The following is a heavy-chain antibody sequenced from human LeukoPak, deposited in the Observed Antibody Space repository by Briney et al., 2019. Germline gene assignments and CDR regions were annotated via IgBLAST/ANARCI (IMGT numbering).Heavy chain of an antibody. Sequence: PSETLSLTCAVSGYSISSGYYWGWIRQPPGKGLEWIGSIYHSGSTYYNPSLKSRVTISVDTSKNQFSLKLSSVTAADTAVYYCARGSLMYCSSTSCYQFRHWGQGTLVTVSS. J-gene: IGHJ1*01. CDR3: ARGSLMYCSSTSCYQFRH. D-gene: IGHD2-2*01. CDR1: GYSISSGYY. V-gene: IGHV4-38-2*01. CDR2: IYHSGST.